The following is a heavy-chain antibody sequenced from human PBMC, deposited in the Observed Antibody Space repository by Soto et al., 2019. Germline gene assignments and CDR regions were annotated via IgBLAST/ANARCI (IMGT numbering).Heavy chain of an antibody. V-gene: IGHV4-31*03. CDR2: IYYSGST. CDR1: GGSISSGGYY. J-gene: IGHJ6*02. Sequence: SDTLSLTCTVSGGSISSGGYYWSWIRQHPGKGLEWIGYIYYSGSTYYNPSLKSRVTISVDTSKNQFSLKLSSVTAADTAVYYCARDRQLVRVAQFDYYYGMDVWGQGTTVTVSS. D-gene: IGHD6-13*01. CDR3: ARDRQLVRVAQFDYYYGMDV.